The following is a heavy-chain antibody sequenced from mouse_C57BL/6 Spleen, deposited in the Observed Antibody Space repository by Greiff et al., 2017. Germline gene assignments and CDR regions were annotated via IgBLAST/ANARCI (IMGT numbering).Heavy chain of an antibody. D-gene: IGHD2-5*01. CDR1: GYTFTSYW. V-gene: IGHV1-59*01. J-gene: IGHJ2*01. CDR3: AKDPYYSNPDY. CDR2: IDPSDSYT. Sequence: QVQLQQPGAELVRPGTSVKLSCKASGYTFTSYWMHWVKQRPGQGLEWIGVIDPSDSYTNYNQKFKGKATLTVDTSSSTAYMQLSSLTSEDSAVYYCAKDPYYSNPDYWGQGTPLTVSS.